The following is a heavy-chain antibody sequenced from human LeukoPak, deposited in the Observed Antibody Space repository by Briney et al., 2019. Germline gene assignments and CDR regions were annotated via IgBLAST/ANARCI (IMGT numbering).Heavy chain of an antibody. D-gene: IGHD6-19*01. CDR1: GGSISSYY. Sequence: SETLSLTCTVSGGSISSYYWSWIRQPPGQGLEWIGYIYYIGSTNYNPSLKSRLTMSIDTSKNQFSLKLSSVTAADTAVYYCARGRISSGWFAHFDYWGQGIPVTVSS. V-gene: IGHV4-59*01. CDR3: ARGRISSGWFAHFDY. CDR2: IYYIGST. J-gene: IGHJ4*02.